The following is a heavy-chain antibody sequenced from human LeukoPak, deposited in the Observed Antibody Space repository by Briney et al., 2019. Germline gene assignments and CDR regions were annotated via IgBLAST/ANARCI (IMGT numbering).Heavy chain of an antibody. CDR2: IWYDGSRQ. J-gene: IGHJ4*02. Sequence: GSSLRLSCAASGFPFSGSGMHWVRQAPGKGLEWVAVIWYDGSRQYYADSVKGRSTISRDNSKNTLDLQMNSLRVEDTAVYLCAKDKDTPATAQPQRGYFESWGQGTLVTVSS. V-gene: IGHV3-33*06. CDR3: AKDKDTPATAQPQRGYFES. CDR1: GFPFSGSG. D-gene: IGHD2-15*01.